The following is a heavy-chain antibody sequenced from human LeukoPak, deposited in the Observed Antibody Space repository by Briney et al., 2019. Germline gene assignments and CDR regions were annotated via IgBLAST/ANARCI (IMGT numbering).Heavy chain of an antibody. J-gene: IGHJ4*02. V-gene: IGHV3-11*01. CDR2: ISSSGSTL. D-gene: IGHD1-20*01. Sequence: PGGSLRLSCAASGFTFSDYYMSWVRQAPGKGLEWVSYISSSGSTLYYADSVKGRITISRDNAKNSLYLQMNSLRAEDTAVYYCARRRYNWNAIDYWGQGTLVTVSS. CDR1: GFTFSDYY. CDR3: ARRRYNWNAIDY.